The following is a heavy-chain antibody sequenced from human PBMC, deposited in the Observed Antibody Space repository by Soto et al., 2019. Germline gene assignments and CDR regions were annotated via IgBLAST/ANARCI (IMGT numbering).Heavy chain of an antibody. Sequence: PGGSLRLSCAASGFTFSSYAMSWVRQAPGKGLEWVSAISGGGGSTYDADSVKGRFTISRDNSKNTLYLQMNSLRAEDTAVYYCAKGRYYYDSSGLDYWGQGTLVTVSS. D-gene: IGHD3-22*01. J-gene: IGHJ4*02. CDR2: ISGGGGST. CDR3: AKGRYYYDSSGLDY. V-gene: IGHV3-23*01. CDR1: GFTFSSYA.